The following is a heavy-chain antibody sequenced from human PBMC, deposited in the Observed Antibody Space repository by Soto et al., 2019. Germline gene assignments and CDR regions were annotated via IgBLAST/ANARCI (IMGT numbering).Heavy chain of an antibody. D-gene: IGHD3-10*01. CDR3: ARDSGTYYYGSGSYHWPFDY. CDR1: GGTFSSYA. V-gene: IGHV1-69*06. J-gene: IGHJ4*02. Sequence: SVKVSCKASGGTFSSYAISWVRQAPGQGLEWMGGIIPIFGTANYAQKFQGRVTITADKSTSTAYMELSSLRSEDTAVYYCARDSGTYYYGSGSYHWPFDYWGQGTLVTVSS. CDR2: IIPIFGTA.